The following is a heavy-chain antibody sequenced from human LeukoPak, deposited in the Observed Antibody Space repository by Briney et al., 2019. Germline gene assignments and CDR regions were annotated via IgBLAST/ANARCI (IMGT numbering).Heavy chain of an antibody. V-gene: IGHV3-73*01. D-gene: IGHD3-22*01. CDR3: TSGDYYDSSGYYYVGYFDY. CDR2: IRSKANSYAT. CDR1: GFTFSGSA. J-gene: IGHJ4*02. Sequence: GGSLTLSCAASGFTFSGSAMHWVRQASGKGLEWVGRIRSKANSYATAYAASVKGRFTISRDDSKNTAYLQLNSLKTEDTAVYYCTSGDYYDSSGYYYVGYFDYWGQGTLVTVSS.